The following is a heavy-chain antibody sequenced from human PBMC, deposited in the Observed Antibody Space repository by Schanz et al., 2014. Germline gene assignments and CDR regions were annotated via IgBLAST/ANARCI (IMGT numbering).Heavy chain of an antibody. CDR3: ARDSFSSSYIDY. CDR2: ISYDGSNT. Sequence: QVQLVESGRGVAQPGRSLRLSCEASGFPFNNYAMHWVRQAPGKGLEWVALISYDGSNTYYPDSVKGRFTVSRDISKNMLYLQMDSLRAEDTALYYCARDSFSSSYIDYWGQGTLVTVSS. D-gene: IGHD6-13*01. CDR1: GFPFNNYA. V-gene: IGHV3-30*04. J-gene: IGHJ4*02.